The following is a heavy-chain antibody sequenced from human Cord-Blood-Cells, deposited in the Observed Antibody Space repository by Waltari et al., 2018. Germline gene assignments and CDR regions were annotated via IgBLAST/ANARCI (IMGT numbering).Heavy chain of an antibody. Sequence: EVQLVESGGGLIQPGGSLRLSCAASGFTVSSNYMSWVRQAPGKGVGWVSVIYSGGSTYYADSVKGRFTISRDNSKNTLYLQMNSLRAEDTAVYYCARGFGLTGDHFLYFDLWGRGTLVTVSS. J-gene: IGHJ2*01. CDR2: IYSGGST. V-gene: IGHV3-53*01. CDR3: ARGFGLTGDHFLYFDL. CDR1: GFTVSSNY. D-gene: IGHD7-27*01.